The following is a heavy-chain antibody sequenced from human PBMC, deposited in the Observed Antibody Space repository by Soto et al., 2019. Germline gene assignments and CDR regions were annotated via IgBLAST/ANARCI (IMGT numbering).Heavy chain of an antibody. Sequence: GGSLRLSCAASGFTFSSYAMSWVRQAPGKGLEWVSGISGSGGSTYYADSVKGRFTISRDNSKSTLYLQMNSLRAEDTAVYYCAKGNVPWIQHVVDYWGQGTLVTVSS. D-gene: IGHD5-18*01. CDR3: AKGNVPWIQHVVDY. V-gene: IGHV3-23*01. CDR2: ISGSGGST. CDR1: GFTFSSYA. J-gene: IGHJ4*02.